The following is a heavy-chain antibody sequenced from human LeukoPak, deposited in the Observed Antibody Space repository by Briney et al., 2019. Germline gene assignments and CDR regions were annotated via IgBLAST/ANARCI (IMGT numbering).Heavy chain of an antibody. Sequence: SETLSLTCTVSGGSISSYYWSWIRQPPGKGLEWIGYIYYSGSTNYNPSLKSQVTISVDTSKNQFSLKLSSVTAADTAVYYCARTQLGNNWYFGLWGRGTLVTVSS. J-gene: IGHJ2*01. V-gene: IGHV4-59*08. CDR1: GGSISSYY. CDR3: ARTQLGNNWYFGL. CDR2: IYYSGST. D-gene: IGHD7-27*01.